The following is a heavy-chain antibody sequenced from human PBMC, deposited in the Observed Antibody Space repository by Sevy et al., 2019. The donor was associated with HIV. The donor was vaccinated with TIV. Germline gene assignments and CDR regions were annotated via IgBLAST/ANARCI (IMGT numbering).Heavy chain of an antibody. J-gene: IGHJ4*02. CDR1: GFTFRSYA. Sequence: GGSLRLSCAGSGFTFRSYAIHWVRQAPGKGLEWVAVISYDGSIKYYADSVKGRFTISRDNSNNTLYLQMNSLRPEDTAIYYCARDLDYSYGALYYFDFWGQGTLVTVSS. CDR3: ARDLDYSYGALYYFDF. D-gene: IGHD5-18*01. V-gene: IGHV3-30-3*01. CDR2: ISYDGSIK.